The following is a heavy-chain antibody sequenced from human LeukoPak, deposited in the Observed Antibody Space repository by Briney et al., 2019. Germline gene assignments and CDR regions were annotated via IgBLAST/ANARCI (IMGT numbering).Heavy chain of an antibody. J-gene: IGHJ5*01. CDR2: VSYNGIT. D-gene: IGHD6-13*01. Sequence: SGTLSLTCTVSGDSVSSSDYYWVWLRQPPGKGLEWIGTVSYNGITYYPPSLQSRLSISIDTPKNQFSLTLTSVAAADTAVYYCASSSSWYRFDFWGQGTLVTVSS. CDR3: ASSSSWYRFDF. CDR1: GDSVSSSDYY. V-gene: IGHV4-39*01.